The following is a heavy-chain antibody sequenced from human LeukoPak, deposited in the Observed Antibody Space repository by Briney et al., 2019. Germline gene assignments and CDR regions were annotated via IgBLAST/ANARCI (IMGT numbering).Heavy chain of an antibody. CDR1: GFTFSSHG. D-gene: IGHD5-24*01. CDR2: INQGESMI. CDR3: AKLLRDVTIYDF. Sequence: GGTLRLSCAASGFTFSSHGMSWVRQAPGRGLEWVASINQGESMIWYVDSVKGRFTISRDNANNLLFLQMNYMRVEDTAVYYCAKLLRDVTIYDFWGHGDLVTVSS. V-gene: IGHV3-7*01. J-gene: IGHJ4*03.